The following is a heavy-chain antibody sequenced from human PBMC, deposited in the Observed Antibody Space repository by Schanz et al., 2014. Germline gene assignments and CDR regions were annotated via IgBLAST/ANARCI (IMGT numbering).Heavy chain of an antibody. V-gene: IGHV1-46*01. J-gene: IGHJ4*02. Sequence: QVQLVQSGAEVKKPGASVKVSCKASGYTFTSDSMHWVRQAPGQGLEWMGMINPSGGSTTYAQKFQGRVTMTRDTSTSTVYMELSSLRSEDTAVYYCARAGQDYSDSSGYATYYFGNWGQGTLVTVSS. CDR2: INPSGGST. D-gene: IGHD3-22*01. CDR3: ARAGQDYSDSSGYATYYFGN. CDR1: GYTFTSDS.